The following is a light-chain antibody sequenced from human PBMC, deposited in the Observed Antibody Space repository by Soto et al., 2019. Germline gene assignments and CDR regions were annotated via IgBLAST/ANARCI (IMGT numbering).Light chain of an antibody. V-gene: IGLV2-11*01. CDR1: SGDVGGYNY. CDR2: EVA. J-gene: IGLJ2*01. Sequence: QSALTQPRSVSGSPGQSVTISCTGTSGDVGGYNYVSWYQHHPGKAPKLMIYEVAQRPSGVPDRFSGSKSGNTASLTISGLQAEDEADYYCCSFACCYALDVVFGGGTKVTVL. CDR3: CSFACCYALDVV.